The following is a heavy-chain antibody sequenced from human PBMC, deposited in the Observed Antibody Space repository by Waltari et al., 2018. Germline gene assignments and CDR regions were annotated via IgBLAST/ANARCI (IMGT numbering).Heavy chain of an antibody. CDR1: GGSISGFY. D-gene: IGHD6-19*01. CDR3: ARGGVGGWEWFDP. Sequence: QVQLQESGPSLLKPSETLSLICTVSGGSISGFYWSWVRQPPGKGLDWMRYIYYTGRPNFTPSLKSLVTMSVDTSKNQFSLKLSSVTAADTAFYYCARGGVGGWEWFDPWGQGTLVTVSS. CDR2: IYYTGRP. J-gene: IGHJ5*02. V-gene: IGHV4-59*01.